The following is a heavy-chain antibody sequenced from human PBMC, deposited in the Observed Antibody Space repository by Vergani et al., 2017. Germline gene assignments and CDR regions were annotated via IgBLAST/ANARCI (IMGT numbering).Heavy chain of an antibody. CDR1: GYTFTSYG. V-gene: IGHV1-18*04. D-gene: IGHD3-22*01. CDR3: ARDSTNYYDSSGYFSYYYYYGMDV. CDR2: ISAYNGNT. Sequence: QVQLVQSGAEVKKPGASVKVSCKASGYTFTSYGISWVRQAPGQGLEWMGWISAYNGNTNYAQKLQGRVTMTTDTSTSTAYMELRSLRSDDTAVYYCARDSTNYYDSSGYFSYYYYYGMDVWGQGTTVTVSS. J-gene: IGHJ6*02.